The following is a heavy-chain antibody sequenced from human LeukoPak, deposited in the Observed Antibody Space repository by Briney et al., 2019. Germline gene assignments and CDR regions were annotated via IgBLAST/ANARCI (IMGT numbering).Heavy chain of an antibody. CDR1: GVTSNY. Sequence: PGGSLRLSCAASGVTSNYMTWVRQAPEKGLEWVSVIYNGGTTYYADSVKGRFTISRDNSKSTLFVYLQMNSLRTDDTALYYCAGGGEAARSLAYWGQGALVTVSS. V-gene: IGHV3-66*02. CDR3: AGGGEAARSLAY. J-gene: IGHJ4*02. CDR2: IYNGGTT. D-gene: IGHD6-6*01.